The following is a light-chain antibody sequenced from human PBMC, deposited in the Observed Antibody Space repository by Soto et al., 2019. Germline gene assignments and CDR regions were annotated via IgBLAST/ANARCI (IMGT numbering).Light chain of an antibody. J-gene: IGKJ4*01. Sequence: EIVVTQSPATLSVSPGERATLSFRASQSVSSNLAWYQQKPGQAPRLLIYCASTRATGIPARFSGSGSGTEFTLTISSLQPEDFAVYYCQKYNNWPLTFGGGTKVEI. CDR1: QSVSSN. CDR2: CAS. V-gene: IGKV3-15*01. CDR3: QKYNNWPLT.